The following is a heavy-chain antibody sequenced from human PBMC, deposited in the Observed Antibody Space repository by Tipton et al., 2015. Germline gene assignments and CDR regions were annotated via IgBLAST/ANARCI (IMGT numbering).Heavy chain of an antibody. CDR3: ARDAGRYYDSSGLSWYFDL. J-gene: IGHJ2*01. CDR2: ISHGGNT. Sequence: TLSLTCAVSAYSISTDYYWVWIRQPPGKGLEWIGTISHGGNTFYNPSLKSRVTISADTSKNQFSLRLSSVTAADTAVYYCARDAGRYYDSSGLSWYFDLWGRGTLVTVSS. CDR1: AYSISTDYY. V-gene: IGHV4-38-2*02. D-gene: IGHD3-22*01.